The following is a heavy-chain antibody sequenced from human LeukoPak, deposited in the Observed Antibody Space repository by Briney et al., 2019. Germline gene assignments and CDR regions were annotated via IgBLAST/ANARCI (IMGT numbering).Heavy chain of an antibody. CDR2: IYHSGST. Sequence: SETLSLTCAVSGGSISSSNWWSWVRQPPGKGLEWIGEIYHSGSTNCNPSLKSRVTISVDKSKNQFSLKLNSVTAADTAVYYCASIVSRSNWFDPWGQGTLVTVSS. CDR3: ASIVSRSNWFDP. J-gene: IGHJ5*02. CDR1: GGSISSSNW. D-gene: IGHD5/OR15-5a*01. V-gene: IGHV4-4*02.